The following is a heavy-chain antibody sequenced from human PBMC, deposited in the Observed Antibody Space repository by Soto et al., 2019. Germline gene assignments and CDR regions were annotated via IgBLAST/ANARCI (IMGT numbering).Heavy chain of an antibody. CDR3: ARDAEMKEYYCYYGMDV. CDR2: INAGNGNT. Sequence: ASGKVSCKASGYTFTSYAMHWVRQAPGQRLEWMGWINAGNGNTKYSQKFQGRVTITRDTSASTAYMELSSLRSEDTAVYYCARDAEMKEYYCYYGMDVWGQGTTVPVS. CDR1: GYTFTSYA. J-gene: IGHJ6*02. V-gene: IGHV1-3*01.